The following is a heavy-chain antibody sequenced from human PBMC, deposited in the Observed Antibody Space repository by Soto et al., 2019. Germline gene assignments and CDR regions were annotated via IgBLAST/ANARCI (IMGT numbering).Heavy chain of an antibody. CDR1: GFTFSSYA. J-gene: IGHJ6*02. CDR2: IWYDGSNK. CDR3: ARDQAAAPYGMDV. D-gene: IGHD6-13*01. V-gene: IGHV3-33*08. Sequence: GGSLRLSCAASGFTFSSYAMHWVRQAPGKGLEWVAVIWYDGSNKYFADSVQGRFTISRDNSKNTVYLQMNSLRAEDTAVYYCARDQAAAPYGMDVWGQGTTVTVSS.